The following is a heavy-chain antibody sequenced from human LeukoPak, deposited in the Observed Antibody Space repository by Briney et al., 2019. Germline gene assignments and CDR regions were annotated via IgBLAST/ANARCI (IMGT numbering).Heavy chain of an antibody. V-gene: IGHV3-23*01. J-gene: IGHJ4*02. CDR1: GFTFSSFV. CDR3: VLRGGATDY. CDR2: ISGSGGTT. Sequence: GGSLRLSCAASGFTFSSFVLNWVRQAPGKGLEWVSTISGSGGTTYYADSVKGRFTISRDNSKNTLYLQMNSPRAEDTAVYYCVLRGGATDYWGQGTLVTVSS. D-gene: IGHD3-16*01.